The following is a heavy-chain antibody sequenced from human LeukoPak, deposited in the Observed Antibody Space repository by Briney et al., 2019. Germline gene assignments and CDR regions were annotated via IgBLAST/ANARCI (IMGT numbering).Heavy chain of an antibody. CDR2: ISSTSSAI. D-gene: IGHD3-16*01. V-gene: IGHV3-48*04. CDR1: GFTLSTFW. Sequence: GGSLRLSCAASGFTLSTFWMTWVRQAPGKGLEWLSYISSTSSAIYYADSLKGRFTISRDNAKNSLYLQMDSLRAEDTAVYYCARVIGSYGDSAYWGQGTLVTVSS. J-gene: IGHJ4*02. CDR3: ARVIGSYGDSAY.